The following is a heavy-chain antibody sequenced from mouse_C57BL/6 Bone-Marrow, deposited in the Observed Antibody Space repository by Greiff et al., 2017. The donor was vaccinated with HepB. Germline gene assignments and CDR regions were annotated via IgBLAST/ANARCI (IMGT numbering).Heavy chain of an antibody. V-gene: IGHV5-6*01. CDR2: ISSGGSYT. CDR3: ARRYYYGSSYAYWYFDV. J-gene: IGHJ1*03. Sequence: EVQGVESGGDLVKPGGSLKLSCAASGFTFSSYGMSWVRQTPDKRLEWVATISSGGSYTYYPDSVKGRFTISRDNAKNTLYLQMSSLKSEDTAMYYCARRYYYGSSYAYWYFDVWGTGTTVTVSS. CDR1: GFTFSSYG. D-gene: IGHD1-1*01.